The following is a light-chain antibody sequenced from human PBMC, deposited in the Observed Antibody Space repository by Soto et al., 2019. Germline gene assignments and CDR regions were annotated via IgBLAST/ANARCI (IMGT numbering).Light chain of an antibody. Sequence: EIVLTQCPGTRSLSPGDRASLSCRASHSINTSFLAWFQQKPGQAPRLLIYAASTRATGIPDRFSGSASETDFTLTINRLEPEDSAVYYCQQYASAPFSLGPGTKVDIK. CDR2: AAS. CDR3: QQYASAPFS. V-gene: IGKV3-20*01. J-gene: IGKJ3*01. CDR1: HSINTSF.